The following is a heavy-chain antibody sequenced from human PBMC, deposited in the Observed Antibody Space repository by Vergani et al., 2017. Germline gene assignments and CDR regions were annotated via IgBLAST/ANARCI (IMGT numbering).Heavy chain of an antibody. V-gene: IGHV1-46*01. J-gene: IGHJ6*02. D-gene: IGHD6-13*01. CDR3: ARSAGSIAAAGIYYYGMDV. CDR1: GYTFTSYY. Sequence: QVQLVQSGAEVKKPGASVTVSCKASGYTFTSYYMHWVRQAPGQGLEWMGIINPSGGSTSYAQKFQGRVTMTRDTSTSTVYMELSSLRSEDTAVYYCARSAGSIAAAGIYYYGMDVWGQGTTVTVSS. CDR2: INPSGGST.